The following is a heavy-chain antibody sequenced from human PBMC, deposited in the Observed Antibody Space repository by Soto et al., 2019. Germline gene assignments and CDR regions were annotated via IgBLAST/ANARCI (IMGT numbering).Heavy chain of an antibody. D-gene: IGHD3-9*01. Sequence: QVQLQESGPGLVKPSQTLSLTCTVSGGSISSGGYYWSWIRQHPGKRLVWIGYIYYSGSTYYNPSLKSRVTISVDTSKNQFSLKLSSVTAADTAVYYCARYRALRYFLYWGQGTLVTVSS. V-gene: IGHV4-31*03. J-gene: IGHJ4*02. CDR3: ARYRALRYFLY. CDR1: GGSISSGGYY. CDR2: IYYSGST.